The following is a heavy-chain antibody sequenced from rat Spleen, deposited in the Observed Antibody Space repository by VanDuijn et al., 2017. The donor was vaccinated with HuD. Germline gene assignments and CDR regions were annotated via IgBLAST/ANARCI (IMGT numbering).Heavy chain of an antibody. CDR2: IWGDGST. Sequence: QVQLKESGPGLVQPSQTLSLTCTVSGFSLTSFAVNWVRQPPGKGLEWMGGIWGDGSTNYNSPLESRLSISRDTSKSQLFLKMHSLQTEDKALYFCTTVGYWGQGVMVTVSS. CDR3: TTVGY. CDR1: GFSLTSFA. J-gene: IGHJ2*01. D-gene: IGHD4-6*01. V-gene: IGHV2-15*01.